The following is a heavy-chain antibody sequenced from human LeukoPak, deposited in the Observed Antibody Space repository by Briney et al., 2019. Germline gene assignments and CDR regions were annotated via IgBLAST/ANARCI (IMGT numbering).Heavy chain of an antibody. Sequence: PPETLSLTCTVSGDSISSSSYYWGWIRQPPGKGLEWIGRIYYSGSTYYNPSLKSRVTISIDTPKNQFSLKLSSVTAADTAVYYCARQPTYSSSSHFDYWGQGTLVTVSS. V-gene: IGHV4-39*01. CDR2: IYYSGST. D-gene: IGHD6-6*01. CDR1: GDSISSSSYY. CDR3: ARQPTYSSSSHFDY. J-gene: IGHJ4*02.